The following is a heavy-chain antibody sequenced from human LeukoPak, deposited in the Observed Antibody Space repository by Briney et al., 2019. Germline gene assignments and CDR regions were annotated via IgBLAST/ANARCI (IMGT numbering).Heavy chain of an antibody. CDR1: GFTFSSYS. CDR2: ISSSSSYI. D-gene: IGHD3-10*01. Sequence: GGSLRLSCAASGFTFSSYSINWVRQAPGKGLEWVSSISSSSSYIYYADSVKGRFTISRDNAKNSLYLQMNSLRAEDTAVYYCAKRSSYYSIPAAFDIWGQGTMVTVSS. V-gene: IGHV3-21*01. CDR3: AKRSSYYSIPAAFDI. J-gene: IGHJ3*02.